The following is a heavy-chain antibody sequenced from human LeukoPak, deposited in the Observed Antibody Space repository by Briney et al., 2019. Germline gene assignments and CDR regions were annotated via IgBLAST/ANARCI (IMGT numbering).Heavy chain of an antibody. CDR3: AKVPLGSGSYYNDFDY. J-gene: IGHJ4*02. CDR1: GFTFSSYA. D-gene: IGHD3-10*01. Sequence: PGGSLRLSCAASGFTFSSYAMSWVRQAPGKGLEWVSAISGSGGSTYYADSVKGRFTISRDNSKNTLYLQMNSLRAEDTAVYYCAKVPLGSGSYYNDFDYWGQGTLVTVSS. CDR2: ISGSGGST. V-gene: IGHV3-23*01.